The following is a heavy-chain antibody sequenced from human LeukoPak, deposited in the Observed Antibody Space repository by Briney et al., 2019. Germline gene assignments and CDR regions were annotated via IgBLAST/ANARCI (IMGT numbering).Heavy chain of an antibody. CDR3: ARVPVRYGSGSYYNPYYFDY. Sequence: SETQSLTCTVSGGSISSYYWSWIRQPPGKGLEWIGYIYYSGNTNYNPSLKSRVTISVDTSKNQFSLKLSSVTAADTAVYYCARVPVRYGSGSYYNPYYFDYWGQGTLVTVSS. J-gene: IGHJ4*02. CDR2: IYYSGNT. D-gene: IGHD3-10*01. V-gene: IGHV4-59*01. CDR1: GGSISSYY.